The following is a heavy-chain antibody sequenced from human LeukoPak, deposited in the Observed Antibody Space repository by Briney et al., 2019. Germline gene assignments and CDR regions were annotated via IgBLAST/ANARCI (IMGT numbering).Heavy chain of an antibody. D-gene: IGHD3-22*01. CDR1: GFTFSSYE. V-gene: IGHV3-48*03. CDR3: ASEDYYDSSGYYSEDY. J-gene: IGHJ4*02. Sequence: GGSLRLSCAASGFTFSSYEMNWVRQAPGKGLEWVSYISSSGRTIYYADPVKGRFTISRDNAKNSLYLQMNSLRAEDTAVYYCASEDYYDSSGYYSEDYWGQGTLVTVSS. CDR2: ISSSGRTI.